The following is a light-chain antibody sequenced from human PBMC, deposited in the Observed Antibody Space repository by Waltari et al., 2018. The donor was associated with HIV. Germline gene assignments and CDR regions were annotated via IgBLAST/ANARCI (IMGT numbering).Light chain of an antibody. CDR3: QAWDSGSNWV. J-gene: IGLJ3*02. CDR1: KLVAKF. CDR2: HDD. Sequence: SYELTQPPSVSVSPGPTANIACSGYKLVAKFVCWYQHKSGQSPVLVIYHDDDRPSGIPERFSGSNSGDTATLTISGTQPMDEADYYCQAWDSGSNWVFGGGTRLTVL. V-gene: IGLV3-1*01.